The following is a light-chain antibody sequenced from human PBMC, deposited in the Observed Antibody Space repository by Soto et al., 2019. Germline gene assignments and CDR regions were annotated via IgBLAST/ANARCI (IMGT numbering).Light chain of an antibody. V-gene: IGLV2-23*02. J-gene: IGLJ1*01. CDR2: EDS. Sequence: QSVLTQPASVSGSPGQSITISCTGSSSDVGGYNRVSWYQHHPGRAPKLMIYEDSKRPSGVSNRFSGSKSGNTASLTISGLQAEDEADYSCCSYAGSSTFYVFGTGTKLTVL. CDR3: CSYAGSSTFYV. CDR1: SSDVGGYNR.